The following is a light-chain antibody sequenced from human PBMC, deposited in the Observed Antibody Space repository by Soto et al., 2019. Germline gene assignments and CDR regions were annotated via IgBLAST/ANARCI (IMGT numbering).Light chain of an antibody. Sequence: IQMTHSPSSLSASVGDRVTITCRGSQSISRNLNWYQQKPGKAPELLIYTASNLQSGVPSRFSGSGSGTDFALTISSLQPEDSAVYYCQQSHSSPLSLGGGTKVDIK. V-gene: IGKV1-39*01. CDR1: QSISRN. CDR3: QQSHSSPLS. J-gene: IGKJ4*01. CDR2: TAS.